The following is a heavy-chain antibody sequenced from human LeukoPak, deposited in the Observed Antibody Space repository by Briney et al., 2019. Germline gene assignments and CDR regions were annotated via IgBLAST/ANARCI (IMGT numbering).Heavy chain of an antibody. D-gene: IGHD5-18*01. J-gene: IGHJ4*02. CDR3: ARHPRRYGLDY. Sequence: SETLSLTCTVSGGSISSYYWSWIRQPPGKGLEWIGYIYYSGGTNYNPSLKSRVTISVDTSKNQFSLKLSSVTAADTAVYYCARHPRRYGLDYWGQGTLVTVSS. CDR2: IYYSGGT. V-gene: IGHV4-59*08. CDR1: GGSISSYY.